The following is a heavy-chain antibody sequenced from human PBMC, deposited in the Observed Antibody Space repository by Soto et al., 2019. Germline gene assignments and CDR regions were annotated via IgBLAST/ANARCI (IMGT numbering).Heavy chain of an antibody. CDR2: IFSNDEK. CDR3: ARDNALWFGELYWFDP. Sequence: QVTLKESGPVLVKPTETLTLTCTVSGFSLSNARMGVSWIRQPPGKALEWLAHIFSNDEKSYSTSLKSRLTISXATXKXPVVLTMTNMDPVDTATYYCARDNALWFGELYWFDPWGQGTLVTVSS. D-gene: IGHD3-10*01. CDR1: GFSLSNARMG. J-gene: IGHJ5*02. V-gene: IGHV2-26*01.